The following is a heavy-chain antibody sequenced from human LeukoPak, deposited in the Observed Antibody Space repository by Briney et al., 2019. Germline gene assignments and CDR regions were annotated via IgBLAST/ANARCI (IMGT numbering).Heavy chain of an antibody. CDR1: GFTFSNYA. J-gene: IGHJ4*02. V-gene: IGHV3-21*01. CDR2: ISSSSSYI. D-gene: IGHD4-23*01. Sequence: MTGGSLRLSCAASGFTFSNYAMSWVRQAPGKGLEWVSSISSSSSYIYYADSVKGRFTISRDNAKNSLYLQMNSLRAEDTAVYYCARFADYGGKPPVGYWGQGTLVTVSS. CDR3: ARFADYGGKPPVGY.